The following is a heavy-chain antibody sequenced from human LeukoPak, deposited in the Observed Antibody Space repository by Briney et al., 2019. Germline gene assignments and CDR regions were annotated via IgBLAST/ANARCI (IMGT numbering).Heavy chain of an antibody. CDR3: ARGSSSWFNWLDP. J-gene: IGHJ5*02. Sequence: GASVKVSCKASGGTFSSYAISWVRQAPGQGLEWMGRIIPIFGIANYAQKFRGRVTITADKSTSTAYMELSSLRSEDTAVYYCARGSSSWFNWLDPWGQGTLVTVSS. CDR2: IIPIFGIA. D-gene: IGHD6-13*01. V-gene: IGHV1-69*04. CDR1: GGTFSSYA.